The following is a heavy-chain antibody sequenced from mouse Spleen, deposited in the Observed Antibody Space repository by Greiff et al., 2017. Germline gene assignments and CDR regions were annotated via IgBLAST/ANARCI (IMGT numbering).Heavy chain of an antibody. CDR3: ARPNWDSYFDY. J-gene: IGHJ2*01. CDR2: ISSGGGNT. CDR1: GFTFSSYT. D-gene: IGHD4-1*01. V-gene: IGHV5-9*04. Sequence: VQLKESGGGLVKPGGSLKLSCAASGFTFSSYTMSWVRQTPAKRLEWVATISSGGGNTYYPDSVKGRFTISRDNARNTLYLQMSSLRSEDTAMYYCARPNWDSYFDYWGQGTTLTVSS.